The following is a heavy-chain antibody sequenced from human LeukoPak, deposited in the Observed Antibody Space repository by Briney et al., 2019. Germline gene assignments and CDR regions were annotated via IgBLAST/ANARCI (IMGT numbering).Heavy chain of an antibody. CDR2: ISKNGDTT. Sequence: GGSLRLSRADSGFTFSSYGIHWVRQAPGKGLEWVSVISKNGDTTYYADSVKGRFTISRDNSKNTLYLQMNSLRAEDTVLYFCATRQFCSGGTCYGLSFWGQGTMVTISS. CDR3: ATRQFCSGGTCYGLSF. D-gene: IGHD2-15*01. CDR1: GFTFSSYG. J-gene: IGHJ3*01. V-gene: IGHV3-23*01.